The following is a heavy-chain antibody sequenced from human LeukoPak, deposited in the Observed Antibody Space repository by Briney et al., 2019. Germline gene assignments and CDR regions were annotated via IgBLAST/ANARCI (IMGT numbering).Heavy chain of an antibody. Sequence: ASVKVSCKASGYTFTNFYLHWVRQAPGQGLEWMGIINPTTGSTTYAQKLQGRVTMTRDMSASTVYMELSSLRSEDTAVYFCARDLNPQSIGMRAFDIWGQGTMVTASS. D-gene: IGHD1-14*01. CDR1: GYTFTNFY. CDR2: INPTTGST. CDR3: ARDLNPQSIGMRAFDI. V-gene: IGHV1-46*01. J-gene: IGHJ3*02.